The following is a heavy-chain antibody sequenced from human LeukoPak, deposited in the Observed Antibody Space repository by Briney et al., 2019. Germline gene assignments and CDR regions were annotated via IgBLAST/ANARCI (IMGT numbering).Heavy chain of an antibody. CDR2: ISSSGSTI. CDR3: AKDRVVGPGDY. V-gene: IGHV3-48*04. J-gene: IGHJ4*02. D-gene: IGHD3-10*01. Sequence: PGGSLRLSCAASGFTFSSYAMSWVRQAPGKGLEWVSYISSSGSTIYYADSVKGRFTISRDNAKNSLYLQMNSLRAEDTAVYYCAKDRVVGPGDYWGQGTLVTVSS. CDR1: GFTFSSYA.